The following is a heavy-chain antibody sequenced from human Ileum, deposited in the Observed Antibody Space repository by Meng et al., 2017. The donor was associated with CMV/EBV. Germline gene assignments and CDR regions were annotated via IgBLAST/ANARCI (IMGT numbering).Heavy chain of an antibody. Sequence: SGFTLSTYAMSWVRQAPGKGLEWVSSIGRSNGYIYYADSVKGRFTISRDNAKSSLYLQMNTLRAEDTAVYYCARSTGYYGDYLHHFDYWGQGTLVTVSS. CDR2: IGRSNGYI. V-gene: IGHV3-21*01. CDR1: GFTLSTYA. CDR3: ARSTGYYGDYLHHFDY. J-gene: IGHJ4*02. D-gene: IGHD4-17*01.